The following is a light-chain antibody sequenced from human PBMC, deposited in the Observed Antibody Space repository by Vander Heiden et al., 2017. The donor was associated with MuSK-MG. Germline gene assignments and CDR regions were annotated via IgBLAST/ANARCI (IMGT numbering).Light chain of an antibody. CDR2: GKN. CDR3: TSRDSSGNQLV. V-gene: IGLV3-19*01. CDR1: SLRSYY. J-gene: IGLJ2*01. Sequence: SSELTQDPAVSVALGQTVRITCQGDSLRSYYASWYQQKPGQAPVLVIYGKNNRPSGIPDRFSGSSSGNTASLPITGAQAEDEADYYCTSRDSSGNQLVFGGGTKLTVL.